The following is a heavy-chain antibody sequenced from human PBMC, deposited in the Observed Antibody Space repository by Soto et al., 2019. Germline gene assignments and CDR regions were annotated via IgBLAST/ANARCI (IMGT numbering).Heavy chain of an antibody. V-gene: IGHV4-59*08. D-gene: IGHD2-8*01. J-gene: IGHJ4*02. CDR3: ARGGHCANGVCSTLDY. CDR2: IYYGGSA. Sequence: QVQLRESGPGLVKPSETLSLTCTVSGGSINTYYWSWIRQPPGKGLEWIGYIYYGGSADYNPSLKSRVTISVDTSKKQFSLKLSSVTAADTAVYHCARGGHCANGVCSTLDYWGQGTLVTVS. CDR1: GGSINTYY.